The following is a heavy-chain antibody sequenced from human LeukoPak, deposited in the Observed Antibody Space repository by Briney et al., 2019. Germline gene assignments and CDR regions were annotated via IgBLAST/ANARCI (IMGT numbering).Heavy chain of an antibody. CDR1: GYTFTDYY. J-gene: IGHJ5*02. CDR2: ISVYDANT. Sequence: ASVKVSCKASGYTFTDYYLHWLRQAPGQGLEWMGWISVYDANTKYAQKFQGRVTMTTDTSTSIAYMELRSLRSDDTALYYCARDSSTWSEGLNWFDPWGQGTLVTVSS. D-gene: IGHD6-13*01. CDR3: ARDSSTWSEGLNWFDP. V-gene: IGHV1-18*04.